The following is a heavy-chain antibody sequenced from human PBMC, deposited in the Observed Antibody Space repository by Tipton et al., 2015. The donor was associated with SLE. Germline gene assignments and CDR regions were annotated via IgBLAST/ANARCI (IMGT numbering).Heavy chain of an antibody. CDR2: INHSGST. Sequence: TLSLTCTVSGGSISSHYWSWIRQPAGKGLEWIGEINHSGSTNYNPSLKSRVTISVDTSKNQFSLKLSSVTAADTAVYYCARGHTAMVGSLYYYGMDVWGQGTTVTVSS. J-gene: IGHJ6*02. CDR1: GGSISSHY. V-gene: IGHV4-34*01. CDR3: ARGHTAMVGSLYYYGMDV. D-gene: IGHD5-18*01.